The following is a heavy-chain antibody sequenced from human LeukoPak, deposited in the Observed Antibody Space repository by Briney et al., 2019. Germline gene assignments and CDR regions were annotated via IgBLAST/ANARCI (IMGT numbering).Heavy chain of an antibody. D-gene: IGHD3-3*01. CDR2: IIPILGIA. V-gene: IGHV1-69*04. J-gene: IGHJ6*02. Sequence: ASVKVSCKASGGTFSSYAISWVRQAPGQGLEWMGRIIPILGIANYAQKFQGRVTITADKSTSTAYMELSSLGSEGTAVYYCARGLRFLEWLSRYYYYGMDVWGQGTTVTVSS. CDR3: ARGLRFLEWLSRYYYYGMDV. CDR1: GGTFSSYA.